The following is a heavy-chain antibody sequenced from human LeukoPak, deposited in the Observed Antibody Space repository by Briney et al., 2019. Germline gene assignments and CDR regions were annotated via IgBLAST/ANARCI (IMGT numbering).Heavy chain of an antibody. CDR2: IRYDGSNQ. V-gene: IGHV3-30*02. Sequence: GGSLRLSCAASGFIFSSFGMHWVRQAPGKGLEWVAFIRYDGSNQYYADSVKGRCTISRDNSKNTLYLQIKSLRAEDTAVYFCAKDRGDYTNWFDPWGQGKLVTVSS. J-gene: IGHJ5*02. CDR1: GFIFSSFG. D-gene: IGHD4-17*01. CDR3: AKDRGDYTNWFDP.